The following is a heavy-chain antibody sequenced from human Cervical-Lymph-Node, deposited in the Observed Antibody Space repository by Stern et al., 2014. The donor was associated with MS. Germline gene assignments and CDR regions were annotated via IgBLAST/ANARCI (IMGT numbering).Heavy chain of an antibody. D-gene: IGHD6-19*01. CDR3: ARGWLGPDWYFDL. V-gene: IGHV7-4-1*02. CDR1: GYTFSTSA. CDR2: ISANTGNR. J-gene: IGHJ2*01. Sequence: VQLVESGSELNKPGASVKVSCKASGYTFSTSALNWVRQAPGQGLEWLGWISANTGNRTYAPGFTGRFVFSLDTSVSTAYLQISSLRSNDTAVYYCARGWLGPDWYFDLWGRGTLVTVSS.